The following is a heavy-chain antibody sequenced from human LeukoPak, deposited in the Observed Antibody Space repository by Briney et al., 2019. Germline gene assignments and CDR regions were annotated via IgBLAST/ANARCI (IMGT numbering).Heavy chain of an antibody. CDR2: ISWEGQTT. V-gene: IGHV3-43*01. CDR1: GSTFDDYA. CDR3: TRDTDYGSATNYFDS. J-gene: IGHJ4*02. D-gene: IGHD3-10*01. Sequence: PGGSLRLSCAAPGSTFDDYAMHWVRQAPGKGLEWVALISWEGQTTYYADSVRGRFTISRDNSKNSLYLQMNSLRTEDTAFYYCTRDTDYGSATNYFDSWGQGTLVSVSS.